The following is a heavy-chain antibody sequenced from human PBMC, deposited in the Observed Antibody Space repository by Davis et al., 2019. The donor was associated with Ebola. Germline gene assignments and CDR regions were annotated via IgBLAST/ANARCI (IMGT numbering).Heavy chain of an antibody. CDR2: VFNGGNT. CDR1: GGSVTSTSYS. Sequence: PSETLSLTCTVSGGSVTSTSYSWGWVRQPPGKGLEWIANVFNGGNTYYSPSLKSRISISVGTSTNQFSLKLTSATAADTSIYYCAGLSPLGTTVDYWGQGILVSVSS. D-gene: IGHD1-14*01. CDR3: AGLSPLGTTVDY. J-gene: IGHJ4*02. V-gene: IGHV4-39*01.